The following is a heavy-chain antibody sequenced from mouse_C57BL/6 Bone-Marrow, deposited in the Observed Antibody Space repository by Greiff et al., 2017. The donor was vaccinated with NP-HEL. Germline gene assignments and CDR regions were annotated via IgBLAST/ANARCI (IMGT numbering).Heavy chain of an antibody. Sequence: VQLQQPGAELVRPGSSVKLSCKASGYTFTSYWMHWVKQRPIQGLEWIGNIDPSDSETHYNQKFTDKATLTVDKSSSTSYMQLSSLTSEDSAVYYCARGLLRSPAWFAYWGQGTLGTVSA. CDR3: ARGLLRSPAWFAY. J-gene: IGHJ3*01. CDR1: GYTFTSYW. CDR2: IDPSDSET. V-gene: IGHV1-52*01. D-gene: IGHD1-1*01.